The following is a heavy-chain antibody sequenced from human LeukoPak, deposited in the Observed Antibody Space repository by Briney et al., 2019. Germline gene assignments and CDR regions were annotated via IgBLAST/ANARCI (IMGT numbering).Heavy chain of an antibody. D-gene: IGHD2-2*02. J-gene: IGHJ1*01. Sequence: GESLKISCKGSGYSFTSYWIGWVRQMPGKGLEWMGIIYPGDSDTRYSPSFQGQVTISADKSISTAYLQWSSLKASDTAMYYCARIYCSSTSCYTQYFQHWGQGTLVTVSS. CDR2: IYPGDSDT. V-gene: IGHV5-51*01. CDR1: GYSFTSYW. CDR3: ARIYCSSTSCYTQYFQH.